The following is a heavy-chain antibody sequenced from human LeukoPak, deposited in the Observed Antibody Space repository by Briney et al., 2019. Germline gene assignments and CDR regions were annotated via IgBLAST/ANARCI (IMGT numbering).Heavy chain of an antibody. D-gene: IGHD3-3*01. CDR2: FDPEDGET. CDR1: GYTLTELS. V-gene: IGHV1-24*01. J-gene: IGHJ4*02. Sequence: ASVKVPCKVSGYTLTELSMHWVRQAPGKGLEWMGGFDPEDGETIYAQKFQGRVTMTEDTSTDTAYMELSSLRSEDTAVYYCATGIVGGDFWSGYYNFDYWGQGTLVTVSS. CDR3: ATGIVGGDFWSGYYNFDY.